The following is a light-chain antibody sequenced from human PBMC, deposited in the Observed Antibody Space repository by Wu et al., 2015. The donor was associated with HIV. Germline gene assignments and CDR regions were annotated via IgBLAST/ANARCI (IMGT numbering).Light chain of an antibody. J-gene: IGKJ1*01. V-gene: IGKV1-5*03. CDR1: RVVVLFG. Sequence: VGDRVQQFTSPGRVRVVVLFGWLYQQNQGEPLSSTSIRHLLTKWVPSRFTGSGSGTEFTLTISSLQPDDFATYYCQQYKDHSRRFGQGTKVEIK. CDR2: RHL. CDR3: QQYKDHSRR.